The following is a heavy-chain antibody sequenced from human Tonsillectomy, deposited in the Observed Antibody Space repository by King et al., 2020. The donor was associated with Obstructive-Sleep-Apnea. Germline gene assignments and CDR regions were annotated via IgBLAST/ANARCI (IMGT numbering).Heavy chain of an antibody. Sequence: VQLVQSGGGLVKPGGSLRLSCVASGFAFRSYSVNWVRQAPGKGLEWVSSISSSGRYIYYSDSVRGRFTISRDNAKNSLYLQMKSLRAEDTAVYYCARDPEWELLSMTYWGQGTLVTVSS. CDR2: ISSSGRYI. J-gene: IGHJ4*02. D-gene: IGHD1-26*01. V-gene: IGHV3-21*01. CDR3: ARDPEWELLSMTY. CDR1: GFAFRSYS.